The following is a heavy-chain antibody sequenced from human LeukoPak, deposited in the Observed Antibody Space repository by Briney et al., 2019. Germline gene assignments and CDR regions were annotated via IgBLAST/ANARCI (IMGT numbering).Heavy chain of an antibody. CDR3: ATGSDYYYAS. V-gene: IGHV3-30*03. CDR2: IPHDGSNT. CDR1: GFTFTRDC. Sequence: GGSLRLSCVASGFTFTRDCMHWVRQAPGKGLEWVAAIPHDGSNTLYADSVKGLFTISRDDSKNTQYLQMNSLRIEDSAMYYCATGSDYYYASWGRGTLVTVSS. J-gene: IGHJ5*02. D-gene: IGHD3-3*01.